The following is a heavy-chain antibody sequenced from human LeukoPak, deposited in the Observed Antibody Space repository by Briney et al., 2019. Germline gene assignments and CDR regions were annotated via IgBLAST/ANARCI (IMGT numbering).Heavy chain of an antibody. V-gene: IGHV4-34*01. J-gene: IGHJ5*02. D-gene: IGHD6-6*01. CDR2: INHSGST. Sequence: KPSETLSLTCTVSGGSISGGGYYWSWIRQPPGKGLEWIGEINHSGSTNYNPSLKSRVTISVDTSKNQFSLKLSSVTAADTAVYYCARGGGSSSYLWSSWGQGTLVTVSS. CDR1: GGSISGGGYY. CDR3: ARGGGSSSYLWSS.